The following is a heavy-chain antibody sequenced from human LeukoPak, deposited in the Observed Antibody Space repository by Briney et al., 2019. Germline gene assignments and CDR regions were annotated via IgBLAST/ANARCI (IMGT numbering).Heavy chain of an antibody. Sequence: GGSLRLSCVVSGFTFSSYATTWVRQAPGKGLEWVSSLSDSGASTYYADSVKGRFAISRDNSKNTLYLQMNSLRADDTAVYYCARVVGTFDTWGLGTMVTVSS. CDR2: LSDSGAST. CDR1: GFTFSSYA. CDR3: ARVVGTFDT. J-gene: IGHJ3*02. V-gene: IGHV3-23*01. D-gene: IGHD1-26*01.